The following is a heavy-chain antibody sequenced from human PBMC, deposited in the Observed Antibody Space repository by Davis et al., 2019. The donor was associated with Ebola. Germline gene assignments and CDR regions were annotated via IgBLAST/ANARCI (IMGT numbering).Heavy chain of an antibody. CDR3: ARDSGGESGRGGGPDY. V-gene: IGHV1-69*04. J-gene: IGHJ4*02. Sequence: SVKVSCKASGGTFSSYAISWVRQAPGQGLEWMGRIIPILGIANYAQKFQGRVTITADKSTSTAYMELSSLRSEDTAVYYCARDSGGESGRGGGPDYWGQGTLVTVSS. D-gene: IGHD3-10*01. CDR1: GGTFSSYA. CDR2: IIPILGIA.